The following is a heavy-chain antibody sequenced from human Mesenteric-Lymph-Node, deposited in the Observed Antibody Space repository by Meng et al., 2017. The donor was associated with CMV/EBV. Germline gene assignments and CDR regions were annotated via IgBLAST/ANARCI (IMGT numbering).Heavy chain of an antibody. J-gene: IGHJ5*02. CDR3: AREVNSGWYRRRFDA. D-gene: IGHD6-19*01. CDR1: GGSISSYH. CDR2: IYYTGNT. V-gene: IGHV4-59*01. Sequence: SETLSLTCTVSGGSISSYHWTWIRQPPGKGLEWIGYIYYTGNTNYNSSLRSRVTISGDTSKNQISLRLTSVTAADTAVYYCAREVNSGWYRRRFDAWGQGTLVTVSS.